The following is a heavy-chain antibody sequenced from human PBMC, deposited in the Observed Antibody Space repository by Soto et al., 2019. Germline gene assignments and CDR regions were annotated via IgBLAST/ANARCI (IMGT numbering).Heavy chain of an antibody. CDR1: GGSISSYY. Sequence: QVKLQESGPGLVKPSETLSLTCTVSGGSISSYYWSWIRQSPGKGLEWVAYISHTGTTDYTPSLQSRPTISLDTSKNRFSLKLTSVTAADTAVYYCARGPSWMDAFDIWGQGTKVTVSP. V-gene: IGHV4-59*01. CDR2: ISHTGTT. CDR3: ARGPSWMDAFDI. D-gene: IGHD5-12*01. J-gene: IGHJ3*02.